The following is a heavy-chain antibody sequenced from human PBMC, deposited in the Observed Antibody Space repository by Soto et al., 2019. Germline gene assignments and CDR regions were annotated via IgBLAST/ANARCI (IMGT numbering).Heavy chain of an antibody. CDR3: ARANTVKYYYYYMDV. CDR1: GFTFDDYG. D-gene: IGHD4-4*01. V-gene: IGHV3-20*01. Sequence: PGGSLGLSCAAYGFTFDDYGMSWVRQAPGKGLEWVSGINWNGGSTGYADSVKGRFTISRDNAKNSLYLQMNSLRAEDTALYHCARANTVKYYYYYMDVWGKGTTVTVSS. J-gene: IGHJ6*03. CDR2: INWNGGST.